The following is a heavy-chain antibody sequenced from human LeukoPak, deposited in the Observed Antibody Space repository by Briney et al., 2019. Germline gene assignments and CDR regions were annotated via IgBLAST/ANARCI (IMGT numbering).Heavy chain of an antibody. CDR3: AKNHYGLGKYSVFGRGMDV. Sequence: GRSLRLSCAASGFNFSVYAMHWVRQAPGKGLEWVTVMSHDGSNKFYADSVKGRFTVSRDNSKNTVSLQMNSLRPGDTAVYYCAKNHYGLGKYSVFGRGMDVWGQGTTVTVSS. J-gene: IGHJ6*02. CDR1: GFNFSVYA. V-gene: IGHV3-30*18. CDR2: MSHDGSNK. D-gene: IGHD3-10*01.